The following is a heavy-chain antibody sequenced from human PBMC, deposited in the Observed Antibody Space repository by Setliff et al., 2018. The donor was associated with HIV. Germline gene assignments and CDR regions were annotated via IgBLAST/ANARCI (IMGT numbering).Heavy chain of an antibody. V-gene: IGHV1-3*01. Sequence: ASVKVSCKASGYTFSNYVMQWVRQAPGQRLEWMGWINVGNGNTKYSEKFQGRVTITRDTSASTAYMELNSLTSEDTALYYCARVGFSSRHTGDFFDSWGQGTLVTVSS. CDR2: INVGNGNT. J-gene: IGHJ4*02. CDR1: GYTFSNYV. D-gene: IGHD5-18*01. CDR3: ARVGFSSRHTGDFFDS.